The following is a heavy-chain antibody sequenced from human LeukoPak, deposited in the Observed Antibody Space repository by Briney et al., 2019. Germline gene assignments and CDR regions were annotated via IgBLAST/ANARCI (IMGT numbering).Heavy chain of an antibody. CDR1: GFSFSGYG. V-gene: IGHV3-23*01. D-gene: IGHD3-22*01. J-gene: IGHJ4*02. CDR3: AKRGRYDSSGSYASFDY. Sequence: PGRSLRLSCAASGFSFSGYGMSWVRQAPGKGLEWVSGISSSGGSTYYADSVKGRFTISRDNSKNTLYVQMNSLRAEDTAVYYCAKRGRYDSSGSYASFDYWGQGTLVTVSS. CDR2: ISSSGGST.